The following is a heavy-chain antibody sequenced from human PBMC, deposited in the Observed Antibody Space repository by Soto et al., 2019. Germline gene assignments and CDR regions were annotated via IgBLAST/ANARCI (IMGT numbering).Heavy chain of an antibody. CDR2: IYSGGST. Sequence: EVQLVETRGGLIQPGGSLRLSCAASGFTVSSNYMSWVRHAPGKGLEWVSVIYSGGSTYYADSVKGRFTISRDNSKNTLYLQMNSLRAEDTAVYYCARVWRYFDWSNYGMDVWGQGTTVTVSS. V-gene: IGHV3-53*02. CDR3: ARVWRYFDWSNYGMDV. J-gene: IGHJ6*02. CDR1: GFTVSSNY. D-gene: IGHD3-9*01.